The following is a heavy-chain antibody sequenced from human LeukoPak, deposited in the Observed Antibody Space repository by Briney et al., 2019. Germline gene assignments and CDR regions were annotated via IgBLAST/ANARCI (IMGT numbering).Heavy chain of an antibody. D-gene: IGHD3-3*02. Sequence: SETLSLTCTVSGGSISSYYWSWIRQPPGKGLEWIGYIYYGGGTDYSPSLKSRATILLDRSKNQFSLRLTSVTAADTAVYYCARQLAGLAPPGFIDSWGQGTLVTVSS. J-gene: IGHJ4*02. V-gene: IGHV4-59*08. CDR2: IYYGGGT. CDR3: ARQLAGLAPPGFIDS. CDR1: GGSISSYY.